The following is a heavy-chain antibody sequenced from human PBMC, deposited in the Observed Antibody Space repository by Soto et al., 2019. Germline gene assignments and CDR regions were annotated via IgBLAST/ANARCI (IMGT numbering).Heavy chain of an antibody. CDR3: ARAPSFQYSSDTDYYMYF. V-gene: IGHV3-74*01. CDR2: INSDGSST. Sequence: LRLSCAASGFTFSSYWMHWVRQAPGKGLVWVSRINSDGSSTSYADSVKGRFTISRDNAKNTLYLQMNSLRAEDTAVYYCARAPSFQYSSDTDYYMYFWGKGSTVTVSS. CDR1: GFTFSSYW. D-gene: IGHD6-25*01. J-gene: IGHJ6*03.